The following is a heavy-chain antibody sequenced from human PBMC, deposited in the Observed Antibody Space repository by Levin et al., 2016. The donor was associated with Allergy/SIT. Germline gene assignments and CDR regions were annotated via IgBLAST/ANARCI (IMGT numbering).Heavy chain of an antibody. CDR2: FYNSGST. D-gene: IGHD2-2*01. V-gene: IGHV4-39*02. CDR3: ARTVVIPAAMETYFDY. Sequence: SETLSLTCTVSGGSINSSSYSWGWIRQPPGKGLEWIGSFYNSGSTYHNPSLKSRVTISVDTSKNHFSLKLNSVTAADTAVYYCARTVVIPAAMETYFDYWGQGTLVTVSS. CDR1: GGSINSSSYS. J-gene: IGHJ4*02.